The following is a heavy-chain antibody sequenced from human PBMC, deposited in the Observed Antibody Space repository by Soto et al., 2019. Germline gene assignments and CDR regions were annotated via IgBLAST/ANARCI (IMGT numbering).Heavy chain of an antibody. CDR1: GGSISSGDYY. CDR2: IYYSGST. Sequence: QVQLQESGPGLVKPSQTLSLTCTVSGGSISSGDYYWSWIRQPPGKGLEWIGHIYYSGSTYYNPSLKSRVTISVDTYKHQFSLKLRSVTAADTAVYYCDRTTLVRGVINGMDVWGQGTTVTVSS. CDR3: DRTTLVRGVINGMDV. J-gene: IGHJ6*02. D-gene: IGHD3-10*01. V-gene: IGHV4-30-4*01.